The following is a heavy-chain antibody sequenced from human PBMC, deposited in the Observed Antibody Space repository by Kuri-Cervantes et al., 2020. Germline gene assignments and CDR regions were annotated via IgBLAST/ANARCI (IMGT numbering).Heavy chain of an antibody. V-gene: IGHV1-2*04. Sequence: ASVKVSCKASGGTFSSYDINWVRQATGQGLEWMGWINPNSGGTNYAQKFQGWVTMTRDTSISTAYMELSRLRSDDTAVYYCARAGPTYCSSTSCYAGGFDPWGQGTLVTVSS. CDR1: GGTFSSYD. CDR3: ARAGPTYCSSTSCYAGGFDP. CDR2: INPNSGGT. D-gene: IGHD2-2*01. J-gene: IGHJ5*02.